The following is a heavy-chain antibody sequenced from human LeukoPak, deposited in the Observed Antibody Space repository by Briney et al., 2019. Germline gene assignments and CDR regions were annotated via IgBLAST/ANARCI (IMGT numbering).Heavy chain of an antibody. CDR1: GGPFVGYY. V-gene: IGHV4-34*01. D-gene: IGHD3-10*01. J-gene: IGHJ4*02. Sequence: SETLSLTCTVSGGPFVGYYWTWIRQPPGKGLEWIGEITHSGGGNYNPPLKSRVTISVDSSQNRFSLKVLSVTAADTAVYYCARRAGAPDFDVWGLGTLVSVSS. CDR3: ARRAGAPDFDV. CDR2: ITHSGGG.